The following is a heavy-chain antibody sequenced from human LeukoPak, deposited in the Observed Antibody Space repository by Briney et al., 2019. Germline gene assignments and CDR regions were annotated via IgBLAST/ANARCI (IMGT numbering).Heavy chain of an antibody. CDR3: AKAPPIGYCSSTTCYFDY. CDR1: GFTFSSYA. J-gene: IGHJ4*02. V-gene: IGHV3-23*01. CDR2: ISVSGDTT. D-gene: IGHD2-2*01. Sequence: PGGSLRLSCAASGFTFSSYAMSWVRQAPGKGLEWVSAISVSGDTTYYADSVKGRFTISRDNSKNTLYLQMNSLRAEDTALYYCAKAPPIGYCSSTTCYFDYWGQETLVTVSS.